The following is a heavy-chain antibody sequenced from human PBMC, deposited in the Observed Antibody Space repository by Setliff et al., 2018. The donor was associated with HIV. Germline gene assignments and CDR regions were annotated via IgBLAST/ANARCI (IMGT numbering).Heavy chain of an antibody. CDR3: ASLGYSYGLDFDY. Sequence: ASVKVSCKASGGAFSSYALSWVRQAPGQGLEWMGGIIPIFGTANYAQKFQGRVTITTDESTSTAYMELSSLRSEDTAVYYCASLGYSYGLDFDYWGQGTLVTVSS. CDR1: GGAFSSYA. J-gene: IGHJ4*02. D-gene: IGHD5-18*01. CDR2: IIPIFGTA. V-gene: IGHV1-69*05.